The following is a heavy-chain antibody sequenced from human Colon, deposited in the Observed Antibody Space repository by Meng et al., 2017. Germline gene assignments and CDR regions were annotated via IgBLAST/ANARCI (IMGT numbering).Heavy chain of an antibody. CDR2: ISYDGSNK. CDR3: ARDLGIVVVVAENWFDP. D-gene: IGHD2-15*01. Sequence: GESLKISCAASGFTFSSYAMHWVRQAPGKGLEWVAVISYDGSNKYYADSVKGRFTISRDNSKNTLYLQMNSLRAEDTAVYYCARDLGIVVVVAENWFDPWGQATLVTVSS. V-gene: IGHV3-30*01. J-gene: IGHJ5*02. CDR1: GFTFSSYA.